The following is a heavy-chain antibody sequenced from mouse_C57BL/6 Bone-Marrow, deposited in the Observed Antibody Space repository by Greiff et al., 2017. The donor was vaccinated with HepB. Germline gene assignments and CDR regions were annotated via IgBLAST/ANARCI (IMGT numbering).Heavy chain of an antibody. CDR3: ATGSSYYFDY. Sequence: EVQGVESGGGLVQPGGSLKLSCAASGFTFSDYYMYWVRQTPEKRLEWVAYISNGGGSTYYPDTVKGRFTISRDNAKNTLYLQMSRLKSEDTAMYYCATGSSYYFDYWGQGTTLTVSS. V-gene: IGHV5-12*01. J-gene: IGHJ2*01. D-gene: IGHD1-1*01. CDR1: GFTFSDYY. CDR2: ISNGGGST.